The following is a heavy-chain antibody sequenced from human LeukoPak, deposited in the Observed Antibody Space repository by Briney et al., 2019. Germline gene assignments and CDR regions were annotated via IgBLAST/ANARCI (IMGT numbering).Heavy chain of an antibody. Sequence: PGGSLRLSCAASGFTFGDYYMSWIRQAPGKGLEWVSYISSSSSYTNYADSVKGRFTISRDNAKNSLYLQMNSLRAEDTAVYYCASYCSGGSCYWSYWGQGTLVTVSS. J-gene: IGHJ4*02. V-gene: IGHV3-11*06. CDR3: ASYCSGGSCYWSY. D-gene: IGHD2-15*01. CDR1: GFTFGDYY. CDR2: ISSSSSYT.